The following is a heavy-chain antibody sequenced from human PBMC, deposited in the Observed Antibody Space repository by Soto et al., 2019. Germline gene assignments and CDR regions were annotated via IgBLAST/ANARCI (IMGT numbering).Heavy chain of an antibody. CDR1: GFTFSNAW. CDR3: TTDRDCGNAGHSLFDAFDI. J-gene: IGHJ3*02. Sequence: SVGSLRLSCAASGFTFSNAWMSWVRQAPGKGLEWVGRIKSKTDGGTTDYAAPVKGRFTISRDDSKNTLYLQMNSLKTEDTAVYYCTTDRDCGNAGHSLFDAFDIWGQVTMVIVSS. V-gene: IGHV3-15*01. CDR2: IKSKTDGGTT. D-gene: IGHD2-21*01.